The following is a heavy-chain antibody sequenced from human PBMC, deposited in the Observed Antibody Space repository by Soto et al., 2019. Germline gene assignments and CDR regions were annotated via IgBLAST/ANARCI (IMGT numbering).Heavy chain of an antibody. D-gene: IGHD3-3*01. CDR3: ARHGLPYNDREKDFDI. V-gene: IGHV4-59*08. CDR1: GGSISSYY. J-gene: IGHJ3*02. CDR2: IYYSGST. Sequence: SETLSLTCTVSGGSISSYYWSWIRQPPGKGLEWIGYIYYSGSTNYNPSLKSRVTISVDTSKNQFSLKLSSVTAADTAVYYCARHGLPYNDREKDFDIWGQGTMVTVSS.